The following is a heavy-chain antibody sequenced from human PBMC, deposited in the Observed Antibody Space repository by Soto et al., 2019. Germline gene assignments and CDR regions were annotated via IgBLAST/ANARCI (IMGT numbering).Heavy chain of an antibody. Sequence: SETLSLTCTVSGGSISGYYWSWIRQPPGKGLEWIGYIYYSGSTNYNPSLKSRVTISVDTSKNQFSLKLSSVTAADTAVYYCARDSGYGDYPWYFDYWGQGTLVTVSS. J-gene: IGHJ4*02. V-gene: IGHV4-59*01. CDR1: GGSISGYY. CDR2: IYYSGST. D-gene: IGHD4-17*01. CDR3: ARDSGYGDYPWYFDY.